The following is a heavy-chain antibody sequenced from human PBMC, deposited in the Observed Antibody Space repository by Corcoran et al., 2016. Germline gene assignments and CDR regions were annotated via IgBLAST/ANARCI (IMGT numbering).Heavy chain of an antibody. CDR3: AGEGSSSGYYDYGMDV. Sequence: QVQLVESGGGVVQPGRSLRLSCAASGFTFSSYGMHWVRQAPGKGLEWVAVISYDGSNKYYADSVKGRFTISRDNSKNTLYLQMNSLRAEDTAVYYCAGEGSSSGYYDYGMDVWGQGTTVTVSS. V-gene: IGHV3-30*03. J-gene: IGHJ6*02. CDR2: ISYDGSNK. CDR1: GFTFSSYG. D-gene: IGHD6-6*01.